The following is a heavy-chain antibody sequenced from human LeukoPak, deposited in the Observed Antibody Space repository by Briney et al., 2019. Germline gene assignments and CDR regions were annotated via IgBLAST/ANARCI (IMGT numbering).Heavy chain of an antibody. Sequence: SETLSLTCTVSGGSISSGSHHWGWFRQSPGKGLEWIGEINHSGSTNYNPSLKSRVTISVDTSKNQFSLKLSSVTAADTAVYYCARGPRVRYDFWSGYWYWGQGTLVTVSS. CDR2: INHSGST. CDR3: ARGPRVRYDFWSGYWY. CDR1: GGSISSGSHH. D-gene: IGHD3-3*01. V-gene: IGHV4-39*07. J-gene: IGHJ4*02.